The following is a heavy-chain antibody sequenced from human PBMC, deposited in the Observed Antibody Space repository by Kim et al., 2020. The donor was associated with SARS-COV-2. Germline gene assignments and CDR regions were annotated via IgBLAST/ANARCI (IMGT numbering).Heavy chain of an antibody. Sequence: GGSLRLSCAASGFMLGRFVMPWAPRPPGRGLEGFSTIRGRVGRQNYADPVKGRFTISRDNSNNTLYLQITNLGAEDTAVYYCARTIWGSLRYTCSWGPGTLITVSS. J-gene: IGHJ5*02. V-gene: IGHV3-23*01. CDR2: IRGRVGRQ. CDR1: GFMLGRFV. D-gene: IGHD3-16*02. CDR3: ARTIWGSLRYTCS.